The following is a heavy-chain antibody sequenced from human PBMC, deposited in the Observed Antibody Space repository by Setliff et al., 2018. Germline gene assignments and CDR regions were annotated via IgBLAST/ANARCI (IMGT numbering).Heavy chain of an antibody. V-gene: IGHV1-46*01. CDR2: INPSSGRT. CDR1: GYTFTSHY. CDR3: ARDVFPYHYEGAFDI. Sequence: ASVKVSCKASGYTFTSHYMHWVRPAPGLGLEWTGTINPSSGRTSYAQKFQGRVTMTRDTSTSTVYMDMSSLRSEDTAVYYCARDVFPYHYEGAFDIWGQGTMVTVSS. D-gene: IGHD3-22*01. J-gene: IGHJ3*02.